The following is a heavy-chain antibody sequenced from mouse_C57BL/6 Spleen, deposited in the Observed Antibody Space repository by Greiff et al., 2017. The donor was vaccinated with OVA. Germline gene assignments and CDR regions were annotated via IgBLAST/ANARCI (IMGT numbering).Heavy chain of an antibody. CDR3: ATSLYYDYAYWYFDV. D-gene: IGHD2-4*01. Sequence: QVQLQQPGAELVKPGASVKMSCKASGYTFTSYWITWVKQRPGQGLEWIGDIYPGSGSTNYNEKFKSKATLTVDTSSSTAYLQLSSLTSEDSAVYYCATSLYYDYAYWYFDVWGTGTTVTVSS. V-gene: IGHV1-55*01. J-gene: IGHJ1*03. CDR2: IYPGSGST. CDR1: GYTFTSYW.